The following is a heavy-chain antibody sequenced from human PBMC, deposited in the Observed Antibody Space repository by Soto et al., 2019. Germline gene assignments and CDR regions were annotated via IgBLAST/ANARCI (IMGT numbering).Heavy chain of an antibody. J-gene: IGHJ4*02. D-gene: IGHD1-26*01. CDR2: IIPIFGTA. V-gene: IGHV1-69*13. Sequence: GASVKVSCKASGGTFSSYAISWVRQAPGQGLEWMGGIIPIFGTANYAQKFQGRVTITADESTSTAYMELSSLRSEDTAVYYCARDKSRYSGSYYIFDYWGQGTLVTVSS. CDR1: GGTFSSYA. CDR3: ARDKSRYSGSYYIFDY.